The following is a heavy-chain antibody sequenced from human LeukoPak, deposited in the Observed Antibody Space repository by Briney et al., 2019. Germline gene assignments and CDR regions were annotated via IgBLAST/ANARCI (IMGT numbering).Heavy chain of an antibody. D-gene: IGHD6-19*01. J-gene: IGHJ4*02. CDR1: GFTFSSYE. V-gene: IGHV3-48*03. CDR3: ASLWSYSSGWPGI. Sequence: GGSLRLSCAASGFTFSSYEMNWVRQAPGKGLEWVSYISSSGSTIYYADSVKGRFTISRDNATNSLYLQMNSLRAEDTAVYYCASLWSYSSGWPGIWGQGTLVTVSS. CDR2: ISSSGSTI.